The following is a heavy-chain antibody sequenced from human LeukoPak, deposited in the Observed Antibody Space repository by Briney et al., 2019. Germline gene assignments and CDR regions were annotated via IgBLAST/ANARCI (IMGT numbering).Heavy chain of an antibody. Sequence: PGGSLRLSCAASGFTVSSNYMHWLRQAPGKGLEWVSLITKDDGSTYYADSVKGRFTISRDNSKNSLYLQMNSLKTEDTAFYYCAKDSRGAAYWGEFEYWGHGTLVTVSS. CDR2: ITKDDGST. V-gene: IGHV3-43*02. J-gene: IGHJ4*01. CDR1: GFTVSSNY. D-gene: IGHD3-16*01. CDR3: AKDSRGAAYWGEFEY.